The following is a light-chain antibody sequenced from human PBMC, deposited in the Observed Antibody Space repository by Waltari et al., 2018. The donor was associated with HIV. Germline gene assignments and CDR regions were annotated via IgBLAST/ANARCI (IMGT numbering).Light chain of an antibody. CDR3: QSYDSTGV. CDR2: GNS. V-gene: IGLV1-40*01. J-gene: IGLJ3*02. Sequence: QSVLTQPPSVSGAPGQRVTISCTGSSSNIGAGYDVHWYQQLPGTAPKLPIYGNSNRPSGVPDRFSGSKSGTSASLAITGLQAEDEADYYCQSYDSTGVFGGGTKLTVL. CDR1: SSNIGAGYD.